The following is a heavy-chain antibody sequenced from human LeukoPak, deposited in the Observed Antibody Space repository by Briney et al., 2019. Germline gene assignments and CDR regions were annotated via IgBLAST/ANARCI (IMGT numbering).Heavy chain of an antibody. Sequence: ASVKVSCKASGGTFSSYAISWVRRAPGQGLEWMGVIIPIFGTANYAQKFQGRVTITADESTSTAYMELSSLRSEDTAVYYCVYLGYCSGGSCYSGDFDYWGQGTLVTVSS. CDR3: VYLGYCSGGSCYSGDFDY. J-gene: IGHJ4*02. D-gene: IGHD2-15*01. CDR1: GGTFSSYA. V-gene: IGHV1-69*01. CDR2: IIPIFGTA.